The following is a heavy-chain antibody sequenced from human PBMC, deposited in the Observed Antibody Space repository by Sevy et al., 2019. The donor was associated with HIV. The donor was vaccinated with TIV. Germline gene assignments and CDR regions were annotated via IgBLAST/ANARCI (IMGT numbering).Heavy chain of an antibody. V-gene: IGHV4-39*01. CDR3: ARLDIVVVPAAMGGWFDP. CDR1: GGSISSSSYY. Sequence: SETLSLTCTVSGGSISSSSYYWGWIRQPPGKGLEWIGSIYYSGSTYYNPSLKSRVTISVDTSKNQFSLKLSSVTAADTAVYYCARLDIVVVPAAMGGWFDPLGQGTLVTVSS. D-gene: IGHD2-2*03. CDR2: IYYSGST. J-gene: IGHJ5*02.